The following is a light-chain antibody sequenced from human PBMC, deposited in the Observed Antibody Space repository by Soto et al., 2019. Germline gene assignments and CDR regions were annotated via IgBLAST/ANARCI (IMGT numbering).Light chain of an antibody. CDR2: FVR. V-gene: IGLV2-11*01. CDR3: CSYAGNSWV. CDR1: SSDIGTYDY. J-gene: IGLJ3*02. Sequence: QSVLTQPRSMSGSPGQSVTISCTGTSSDIGTYDYVSWYQQHPGKAPKLMIYFVRQRPSGVPDRFSGSKSVNTASLTISGLQAEDEADYYCCSYAGNSWVFGGGTKLTVL.